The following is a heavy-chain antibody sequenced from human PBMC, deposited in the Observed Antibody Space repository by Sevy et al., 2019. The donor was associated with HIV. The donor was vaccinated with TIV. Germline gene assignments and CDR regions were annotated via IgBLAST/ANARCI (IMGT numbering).Heavy chain of an antibody. Sequence: ASVKVSCKASGGTFSSYAISWVRQAPGQGLEWMGGIIPIFGTANYAQKFQGRVTITADESTSTAYMELSSLRSEDTAVYYCAGDVDDGMDVWGQGTTVTVSS. CDR1: GGTFSSYA. CDR3: AGDVDDGMDV. V-gene: IGHV1-69*13. CDR2: IIPIFGTA. J-gene: IGHJ6*02.